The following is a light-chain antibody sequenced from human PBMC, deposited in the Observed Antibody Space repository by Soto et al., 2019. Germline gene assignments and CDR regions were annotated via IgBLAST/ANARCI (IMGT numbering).Light chain of an antibody. CDR1: LGISIN. CDR3: QQYKSYSGT. CDR2: GAS. Sequence: ELVMTQSPATLSVSPGERVTLSCRASLGISINLAWYQQRPGQAHRVLIYGASTRATGVPTRFSGSGSGTEFTITISSLQADDFETDYCQQYKSYSGTFGQGTKVDNK. J-gene: IGKJ1*01. V-gene: IGKV3-15*01.